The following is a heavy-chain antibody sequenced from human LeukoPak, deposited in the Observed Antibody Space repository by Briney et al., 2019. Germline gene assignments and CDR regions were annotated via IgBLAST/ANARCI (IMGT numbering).Heavy chain of an antibody. D-gene: IGHD3-22*01. CDR3: ARDYYESSGSTFDTFDI. CDR2: ISGYNART. Sequence: ASVKVSCKASGYMFDTFGISWVRQAPGQGLEWMGWISGYNARTNYAQKVKGRVTMTTDTSTSTVYMELRNLRSDDTAKYYCARDYYESSGSTFDTFDIWGQGTMVIVS. V-gene: IGHV1-18*01. CDR1: GYMFDTFG. J-gene: IGHJ3*02.